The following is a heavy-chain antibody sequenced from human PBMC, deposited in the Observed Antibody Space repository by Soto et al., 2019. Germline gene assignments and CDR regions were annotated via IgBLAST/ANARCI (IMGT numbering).Heavy chain of an antibody. Sequence: NPSETLSLTCTVSGGSISSGDYYWSWIRQPPGKGLEWIGYIYYSGSTYYNPSLKSRVTISVDTSKNQFSLTLSSVTAADTAVYYCARDQSKVSWDVHYSPGIALWPQATTVPSSS. D-gene: IGHD3-10*02. CDR1: GGSISSGDYY. CDR2: IYYSGST. J-gene: IGHJ6*02. V-gene: IGHV4-30-4*01. CDR3: ARDQSKVSWDVHYSPGIAL.